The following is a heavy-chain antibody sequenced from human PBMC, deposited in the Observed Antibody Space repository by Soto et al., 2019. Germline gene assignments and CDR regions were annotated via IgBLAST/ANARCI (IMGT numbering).Heavy chain of an antibody. D-gene: IGHD3-3*01. V-gene: IGHV4-4*02. CDR3: VRARGAIFGVVIRNWLDP. J-gene: IGHJ5*02. Sequence: PWETLSLTCAVSGGSITSSNWWSWVRQSPRKGLEWVGEIFHNGSTNYNPSLKSRVTMSVDRSRNQFSLELRSVTAADTAVYYCVRARGAIFGVVIRNWLDPWGQGTLVTVSS. CDR2: IFHNGST. CDR1: GGSITSSNW.